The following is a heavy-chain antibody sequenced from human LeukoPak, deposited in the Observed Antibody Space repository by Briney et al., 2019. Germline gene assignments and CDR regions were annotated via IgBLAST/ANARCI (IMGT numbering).Heavy chain of an antibody. D-gene: IGHD5-12*01. CDR2: INTDGSST. CDR3: ARDLDGYRSGNGA. V-gene: IGHV3-74*01. J-gene: IGHJ5*02. CDR1: GFTVSNNY. Sequence: GGSLRLSCAASGFTVSNNYMSWVRQAPGKGLVWVSRINTDGSSTDYADSVKGRFTISRDNAKNTLYLQMNSLRAEDTAVYYCARDLDGYRSGNGAWGQGTLVTVSS.